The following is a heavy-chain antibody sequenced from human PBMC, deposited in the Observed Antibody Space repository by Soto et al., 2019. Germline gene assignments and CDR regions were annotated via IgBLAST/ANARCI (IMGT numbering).Heavy chain of an antibody. D-gene: IGHD3-22*01. CDR3: ARRLYYDSSGFEGGGMDV. V-gene: IGHV4-59*08. Sequence: SETLSLTCTVSGGSISSYYWSWIQQPPGKGLEWIGYIYYSGSTNYNPSLKSRVTISVDTSKNQFSLKLSSVTAADTAVYYCARRLYYDSSGFEGGGMDVWGQGTTVTVSS. J-gene: IGHJ6*02. CDR1: GGSISSYY. CDR2: IYYSGST.